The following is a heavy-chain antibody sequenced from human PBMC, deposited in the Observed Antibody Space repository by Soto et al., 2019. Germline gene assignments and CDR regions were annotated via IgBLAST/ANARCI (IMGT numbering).Heavy chain of an antibody. V-gene: IGHV4-4*07. CDR3: AREGVYYYDSSGYYNWFDP. CDR2: IYTSGST. D-gene: IGHD3-22*01. Sequence: SETLSLTCTVSGGSISSYYWSWIRQPAGKGLEWIGRIYTSGSTNYNPSLKSRVTMSVDTSKNQFSLKLSSVTAADTAVYYCAREGVYYYDSSGYYNWFDPWGQGTLVTVSS. J-gene: IGHJ5*02. CDR1: GGSISSYY.